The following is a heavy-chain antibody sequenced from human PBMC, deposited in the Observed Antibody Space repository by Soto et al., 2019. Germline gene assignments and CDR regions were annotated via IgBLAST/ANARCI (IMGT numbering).Heavy chain of an antibody. J-gene: IGHJ6*02. CDR3: ATDRVQYDCWSGRGRYYYGMDV. CDR1: GYTLTELS. CDR2: FDPEDGET. D-gene: IGHD3-3*01. V-gene: IGHV1-24*01. Sequence: ASVKVSCKVSGYTLTELSMHWVRQAPGKGLEWMGGFDPEDGETIYAQKFQGRVTMTEDTSTDTAYMELSSLRSEDTAVYYCATDRVQYDCWSGRGRYYYGMDVWGQGTTVTVSS.